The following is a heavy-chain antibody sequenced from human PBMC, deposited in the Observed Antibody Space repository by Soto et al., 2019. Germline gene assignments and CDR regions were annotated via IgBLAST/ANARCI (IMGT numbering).Heavy chain of an antibody. CDR1: SFTFSSYG. Sequence: GVPLRLSCATYSFTFSSYGLHWAPKAPGKGPDWVAVIWYDGSNKYYADSVKGRFTISRDNSKNTLYLQMNSLRAEDTAVYYCARVYIPSLRYFDGQPWRYYYYGMDVWGQGT. CDR3: ARVYIPSLRYFDGQPWRYYYYGMDV. V-gene: IGHV3-33*01. D-gene: IGHD3-9*01. J-gene: IGHJ6*02. CDR2: IWYDGSNK.